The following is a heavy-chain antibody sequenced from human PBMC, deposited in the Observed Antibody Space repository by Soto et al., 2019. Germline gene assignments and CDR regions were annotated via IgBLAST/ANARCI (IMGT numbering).Heavy chain of an antibody. V-gene: IGHV3-30*18. CDR1: GFTFSSYG. Sequence: GGSLRLSCAASGFTFSSYGMHWVRQAPGKGLEWVAVISYDGSNKYYADSVKGRFTISRDNSKNTLYLQMNSLRAEDTAVYYCAKDQGLGYCSGGSCSYFDYWGQGTLVTVSS. CDR3: AKDQGLGYCSGGSCSYFDY. CDR2: ISYDGSNK. D-gene: IGHD2-15*01. J-gene: IGHJ4*02.